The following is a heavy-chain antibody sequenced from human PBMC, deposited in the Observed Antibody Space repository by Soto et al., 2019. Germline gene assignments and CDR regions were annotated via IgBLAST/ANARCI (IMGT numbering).Heavy chain of an antibody. CDR3: ARSLTYYDFWSGAQILHGMDV. Sequence: ETLSLTGTGSGGSISSYYWSWIRQPPGKGLEWIGYIYYSGSTNYNPSLKSRVTISVDTSKNQFSLKLSSVTAADTAVYYCARSLTYYDFWSGAQILHGMDVWGQGTTVTVSS. J-gene: IGHJ6*02. CDR1: GGSISSYY. CDR2: IYYSGST. D-gene: IGHD3-3*01. V-gene: IGHV4-59*01.